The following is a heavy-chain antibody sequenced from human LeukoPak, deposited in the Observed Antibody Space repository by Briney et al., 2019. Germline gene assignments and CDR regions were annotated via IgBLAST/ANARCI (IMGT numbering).Heavy chain of an antibody. CDR3: ARLTKNDSGTYRFGKKKRGYMDV. J-gene: IGHJ6*03. V-gene: IGHV4-34*01. CDR2: MNHSGST. CDR1: GGSFSGYY. D-gene: IGHD3-10*01. Sequence: SETLSLTCAVYGGSFSGYYWSWIRQPPGKGLEWIGEMNHSGSTNYNPSLKSRVTISVDTSKNQFSLKLSSVTAADTAVYYCARLTKNDSGTYRFGKKKRGYMDVWGKGTTVTISS.